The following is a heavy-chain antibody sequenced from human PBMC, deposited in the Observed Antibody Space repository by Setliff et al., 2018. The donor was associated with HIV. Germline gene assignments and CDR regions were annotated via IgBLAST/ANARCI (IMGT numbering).Heavy chain of an antibody. D-gene: IGHD3-22*01. J-gene: IGHJ3*02. CDR3: ARDVNYYDSSGYLDAFDI. CDR1: GGTFSSYA. Sequence: AASVKVSCKASGGTFSSYAISWVRQAPGQGLEWMGGIIPIFGTANYAQKFQGRVTITADESTSTAYMELSSLRSEDTAVYYCARDVNYYDSSGYLDAFDIWGQGTMVTVSS. V-gene: IGHV1-69*13. CDR2: IIPIFGTA.